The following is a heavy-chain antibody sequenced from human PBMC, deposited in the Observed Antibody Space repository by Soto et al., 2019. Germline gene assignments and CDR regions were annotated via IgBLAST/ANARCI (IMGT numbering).Heavy chain of an antibody. CDR3: ARLLTEGVTYREDAFDI. Sequence: GASVKVSCKASGYTFTSHGFSWVRQDPGQGLEWMGWISTYNGKTDYAQKFQDRVTMTADTRTNTGYMELRSLRSDDTAVYYCARLLTEGVTYREDAFDIWGQGTKVTVSS. V-gene: IGHV1-18*01. D-gene: IGHD3-16*02. CDR2: ISTYNGKT. CDR1: GYTFTSHG. J-gene: IGHJ3*02.